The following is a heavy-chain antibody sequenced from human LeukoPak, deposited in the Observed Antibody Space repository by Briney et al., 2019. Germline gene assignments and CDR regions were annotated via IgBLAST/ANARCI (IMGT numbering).Heavy chain of an antibody. Sequence: GGTLRLSCAASGFTFSSHGINWVRQAPGKGLEWVSGISPSGSISYYADSVKGRFTISRDNSKNTVSLQMNSLRAEDTAVYYCARDLGQYYDTSDNWFDPWGQGTLVTVSS. CDR2: ISPSGSIS. J-gene: IGHJ5*02. CDR1: GFTFSSHG. V-gene: IGHV3-23*01. D-gene: IGHD3-22*01. CDR3: ARDLGQYYDTSDNWFDP.